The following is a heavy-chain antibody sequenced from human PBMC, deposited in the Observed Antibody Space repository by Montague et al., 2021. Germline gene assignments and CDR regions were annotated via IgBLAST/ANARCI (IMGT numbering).Heavy chain of an antibody. CDR2: VGHDGNYE. Sequence: SLRLSCAASGFSFNVYGMHWVRQAPGKGLEWVAVVGHDGNYENYADSVRGRFIVSRDNPRTTLYLQLNSLRAEDTAVYYCARDFRVGTYFGYLGQGTLVTVSS. CDR3: ARDFRVGTYFGY. CDR1: GFSFNVYG. V-gene: IGHV3-33*01. J-gene: IGHJ4*02. D-gene: IGHD1-26*01.